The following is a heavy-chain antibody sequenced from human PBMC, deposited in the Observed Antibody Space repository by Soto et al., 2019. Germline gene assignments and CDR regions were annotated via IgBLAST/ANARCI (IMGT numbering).Heavy chain of an antibody. CDR3: ASGDAWEALLAH. D-gene: IGHD4-17*01. V-gene: IGHV4-31*03. Sequence: QVQLQESGPGLVKPSETLSLTCTVSGASINSGGYYWSWIRQLPGNGLEWIGYIYFSGSTYYNPSLESRVTISLDTSQNQFSLKLSSVTAADTAMYFCASGDAWEALLAHWGQGILVTVSS. J-gene: IGHJ4*02. CDR2: IYFSGST. CDR1: GASINSGGYY.